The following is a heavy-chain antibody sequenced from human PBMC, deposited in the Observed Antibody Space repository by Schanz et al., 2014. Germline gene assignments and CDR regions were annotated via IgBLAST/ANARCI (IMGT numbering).Heavy chain of an antibody. CDR2: ISGSGSST. CDR1: GFTFSRYW. D-gene: IGHD3-9*01. Sequence: EVQLLESGGGLVQPGGSLRLSCAASGFTFSRYWMQWVRQAPGKGLVWVSAISGSGSSTYYADSVKSRFTISRDNSKNTLYLQVNSLRAEDTAVYYCAKHVRSLTGNDYWGQGTLVTVSS. CDR3: AKHVRSLTGNDY. V-gene: IGHV3-23*01. J-gene: IGHJ4*02.